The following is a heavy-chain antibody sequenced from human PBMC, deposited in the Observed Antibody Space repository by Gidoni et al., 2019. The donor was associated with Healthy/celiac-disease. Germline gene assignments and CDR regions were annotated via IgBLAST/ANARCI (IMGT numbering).Heavy chain of an antibody. CDR3: AHRRPQNWGSDYFDY. Sequence: QITLKESGPTLVKHTQTLTLTCTFSGFSLSTRGVGVGWIRQPPGKALEWLALIYWDDDKRYSPSLKSRLTITKDTSKNQVVLTMTNMDPVDTATYYCAHRRPQNWGSDYFDYWGQGTLVTVSS. CDR1: GFSLSTRGVG. J-gene: IGHJ4*02. D-gene: IGHD7-27*01. V-gene: IGHV2-5*02. CDR2: IYWDDDK.